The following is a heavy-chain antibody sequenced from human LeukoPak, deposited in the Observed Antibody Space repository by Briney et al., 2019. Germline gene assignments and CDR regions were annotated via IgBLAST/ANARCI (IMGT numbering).Heavy chain of an antibody. CDR3: ARHETPGGWFDP. V-gene: IGHV4-59*08. CDR2: IYYSGST. CDR1: GGSSSSYY. Sequence: KPSETLSLTCTVSGGSSSSYYWSWIRQPPGKGLEWIGYIYYSGSTNYNPSLKSRVTISVDTSKNQFSLKLSSVTAADTAVFFCARHETPGGWFDPWGQGTLVTVSS. J-gene: IGHJ5*02. D-gene: IGHD3-16*01.